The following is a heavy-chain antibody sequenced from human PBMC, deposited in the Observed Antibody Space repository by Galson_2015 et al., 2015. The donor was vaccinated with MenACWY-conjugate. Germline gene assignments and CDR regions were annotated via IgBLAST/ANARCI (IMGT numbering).Heavy chain of an antibody. CDR2: ISNNRSTI. CDR3: ARRLGDFDSSFEY. J-gene: IGHJ4*02. CDR1: GFTFSIYG. D-gene: IGHD4-17*01. V-gene: IGHV3-48*04. Sequence: SLRFSCEASGFTFSIYGMNWGRQARGKGLEWVAYISNNRSTINYADSVKRRFTISRDNAKNSLCLQMNSLSADDTAVYYCARRLGDFDSSFEYWGQGTLVTVSS.